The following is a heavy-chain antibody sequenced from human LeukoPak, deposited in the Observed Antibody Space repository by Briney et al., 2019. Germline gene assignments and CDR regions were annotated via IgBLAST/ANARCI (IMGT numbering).Heavy chain of an antibody. V-gene: IGHV4-59*01. CDR3: ARYRNEALFAFDI. Sequence: PSETLSLTCTVSGDSISNYYWSWIRQPPGKGLEWIGYIYYSGKTDYNPSLKSRVTISVDTSKNQFSLRLNSVTAADTAVYYCARYRNEALFAFDIWGQGTMVTVSS. CDR1: GDSISNYY. CDR2: IYYSGKT. D-gene: IGHD1-14*01. J-gene: IGHJ3*02.